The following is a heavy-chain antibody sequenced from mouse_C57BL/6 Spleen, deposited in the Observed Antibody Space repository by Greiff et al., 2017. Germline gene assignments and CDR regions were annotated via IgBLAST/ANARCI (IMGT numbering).Heavy chain of an antibody. D-gene: IGHD1-1*01. CDR3: AKITTVVPYY. V-gene: IGHV1-22*01. Sequence: VQLKQSGPELVKPGASVKMSCKASGYTFTDYNMHWVKQSHGKSLEWIGYINPNNGGTSYNQKFKGKATLTVNKSSSTAYMELRSLTSEDSAVYYCAKITTVVPYYWGQGTTLTVSS. CDR1: GYTFTDYN. J-gene: IGHJ2*01. CDR2: INPNNGGT.